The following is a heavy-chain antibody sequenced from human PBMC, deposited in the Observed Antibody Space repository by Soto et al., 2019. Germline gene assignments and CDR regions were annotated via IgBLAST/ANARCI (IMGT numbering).Heavy chain of an antibody. CDR2: ISAYSGNT. J-gene: IGHJ4*01. D-gene: IGHD4-17*01. CDR1: GYTFTTYG. V-gene: IGHV1-18*04. CDR3: ARVVKAGDYGDYGRYYFDS. Sequence: QVQLVQSGAEVKKPGASVKVSCKASGYTFTTYGITWVRQAPGQGLEWMGWISAYSGNTNYGQKHQGRLTVTTDTSTNTDNMDLRSLRSDDTAVYYCARVVKAGDYGDYGRYYFDSWGHGTLVTVSS.